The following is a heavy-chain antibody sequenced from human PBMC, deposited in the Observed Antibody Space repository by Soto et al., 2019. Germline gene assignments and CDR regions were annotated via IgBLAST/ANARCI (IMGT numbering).Heavy chain of an antibody. CDR2: IYYSGST. CDR3: ARGSSWLVNPIDY. J-gene: IGHJ4*02. CDR1: GGSISSYY. V-gene: IGHV4-59*01. D-gene: IGHD6-19*01. Sequence: SETLSLTCTVSGGSISSYYWIWIRQPPGKGLEWIGYIYYSGSTNYNPSLKSRVTISVDTSKNQFSLKLSSVTAADTAVYYCARGSSWLVNPIDYWGQGTLVTVSS.